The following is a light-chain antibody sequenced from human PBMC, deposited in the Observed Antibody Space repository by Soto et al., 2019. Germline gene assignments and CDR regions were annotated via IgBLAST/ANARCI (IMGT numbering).Light chain of an antibody. CDR2: AAS. CDR3: QQLNSYPFT. Sequence: IQLTQSPSSLSASVGDRVTITCRASQGISSYLAWYQQKPGKAPNLLIYAASTLQSGVPSRFSGSGPGTDFTLTISSLQPEDFAIYYCQQLNSYPFTFGGGTKVDIK. CDR1: QGISSY. J-gene: IGKJ4*01. V-gene: IGKV1-9*01.